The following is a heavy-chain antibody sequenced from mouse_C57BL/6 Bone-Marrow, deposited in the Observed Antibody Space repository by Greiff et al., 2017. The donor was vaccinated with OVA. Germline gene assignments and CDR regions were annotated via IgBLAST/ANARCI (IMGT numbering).Heavy chain of an antibody. Sequence: EVQGVESGGGLVQPGESLKLSCESNEYEFPSHDMSWVRKTPEKRLELVAAINSDGGSTYYPDTMERRFIISRDNTKKTLYLQMSSLRSEDTALYYCARHEVVTTVLYYFDYWGQGTTLTVSS. V-gene: IGHV5-2*01. J-gene: IGHJ2*01. D-gene: IGHD2-12*01. CDR2: INSDGGST. CDR3: ARHEVVTTVLYYFDY. CDR1: EYEFPSHD.